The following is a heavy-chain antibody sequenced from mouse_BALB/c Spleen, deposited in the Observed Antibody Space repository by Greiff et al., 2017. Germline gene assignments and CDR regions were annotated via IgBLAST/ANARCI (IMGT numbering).Heavy chain of an antibody. CDR1: GYSFTSYY. D-gene: IGHD2-1*01. Sequence: EVQLQQSGPELMKPGASVKISCKASGYSFTSYYMHWVKQSHGKSLEWIGYIDPFNGGTSYNQKFKGKATLTVDKSSSTAYMHLSSLTSEDSAVYYCARGIYYGNSNPYYYAMDYWGQGTSVTVSS. V-gene: IGHV1S135*01. CDR2: IDPFNGGT. CDR3: ARGIYYGNSNPYYYAMDY. J-gene: IGHJ4*01.